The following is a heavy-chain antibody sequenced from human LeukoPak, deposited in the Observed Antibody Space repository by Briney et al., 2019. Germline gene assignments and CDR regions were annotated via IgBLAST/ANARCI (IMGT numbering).Heavy chain of an antibody. V-gene: IGHV1-2*02. CDR3: ARVMTLVAQPDY. CDR2: INPNYGDT. CDR1: GYSFTGYY. J-gene: IGHJ4*02. Sequence: GASVKVSCKASGYSFTGYYMHWVRQAPGQGLEWMGWINPNYGDTNYAQKFQGRVTMTRDTSISTAYMELSRLRSDDTAVYYCARVMTLVAQPDYWGQGTLVTVSS. D-gene: IGHD3-10*01.